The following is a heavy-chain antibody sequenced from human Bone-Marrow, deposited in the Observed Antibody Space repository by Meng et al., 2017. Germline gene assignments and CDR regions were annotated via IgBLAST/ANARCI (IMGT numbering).Heavy chain of an antibody. CDR1: GGSISSGSYY. CDR2: IYYSGST. CDR3: ATSNALPALNWFDP. Sequence: QVQLQESGPGLVYPSGTLSLICSVSGGSISSGSYYWGWTRQPPGKGLEWIGTIYYSGSTYYNPSLNSRVTISVDTSKNQFSLKLNSVTAADTALYYCATSNALPALNWFDPWGRGTLVTVSS. J-gene: IGHJ5*02. D-gene: IGHD1-1*01. V-gene: IGHV4-39*07.